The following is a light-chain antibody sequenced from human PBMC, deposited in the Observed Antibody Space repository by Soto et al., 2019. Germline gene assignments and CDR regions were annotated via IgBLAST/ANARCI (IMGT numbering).Light chain of an antibody. J-gene: IGLJ2*01. CDR3: AAWDDSLNGVV. CDR1: SSNIGSNP. Sequence: QLVLTQPPSASGTPGQRVTISCSGSSSNIGSNPVDWYQQLPGTAPKVLIYSNNQRPAGVPARFSGSKAGTSASLAISGLQSEDETDYYCAAWDDSLNGVVFGGGTKLTVL. V-gene: IGLV1-44*01. CDR2: SNN.